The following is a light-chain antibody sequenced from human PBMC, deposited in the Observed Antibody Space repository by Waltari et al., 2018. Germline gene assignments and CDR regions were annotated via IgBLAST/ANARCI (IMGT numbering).Light chain of an antibody. V-gene: IGKV1-39*01. J-gene: IGKJ1*01. Sequence: DIQLTQSPSPLSASVGDIVTIPSRASPSISQSLNWYQQKSGKAPNLLSYRSSNLNTGVPSRFGGSGCGTDVTLSISRLQPEDVEVYFCQQSFNAPWTVGQGTKV. CDR1: PSISQS. CDR2: RSS. CDR3: QQSFNAPWT.